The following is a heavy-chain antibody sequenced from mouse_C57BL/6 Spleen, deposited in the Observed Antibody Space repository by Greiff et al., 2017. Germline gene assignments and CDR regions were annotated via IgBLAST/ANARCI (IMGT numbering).Heavy chain of an antibody. D-gene: IGHD2-5*01. V-gene: IGHV1-42*01. CDR2: INPSTGGT. Sequence: EVQLQQSGPELVKPGASVKISCKASGYSFTGYYMNWVKQSPEKSLEWIGEINPSTGGTTYNQKFEAKATLTVDKSSSTAYMQLKSLTSEDSAVYYCARSSYSNYEFAYWGQGTLVTVSA. CDR1: GYSFTGYY. J-gene: IGHJ3*01. CDR3: ARSSYSNYEFAY.